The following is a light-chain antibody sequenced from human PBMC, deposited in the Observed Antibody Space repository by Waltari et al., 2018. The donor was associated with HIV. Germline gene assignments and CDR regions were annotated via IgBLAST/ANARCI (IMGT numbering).Light chain of an antibody. CDR3: QTWGAGIVV. J-gene: IGLJ2*01. CDR1: RGHTTYA. V-gene: IGLV4-69*01. CDR2: VNSDGSL. Sequence: QVVLTQSPSASASLGASVKITCTLSRGHTTYAIAWPHQQPAKGPRFLMKVNSDGSLTKGDEIPDRFSGSASGPERSLTISSLQSEDEGDYYCQTWGAGIVVFGGGTKLSVL.